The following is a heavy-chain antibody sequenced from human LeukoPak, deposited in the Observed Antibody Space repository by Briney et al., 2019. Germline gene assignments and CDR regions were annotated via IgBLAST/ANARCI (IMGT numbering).Heavy chain of an antibody. D-gene: IGHD6-13*01. CDR3: AKRHERGSSWYPVTDAFDI. Sequence: GGSLRLSCTASGFTFSSYAMSWVRQAPGKGLEWVSVISGSGDNTYYADSVKGRFTISRDNSKNTLYLQMNSLRAEDTAVYYCAKRHERGSSWYPVTDAFDIWGQGTMVTVSS. J-gene: IGHJ3*02. CDR2: ISGSGDNT. V-gene: IGHV3-23*01. CDR1: GFTFSSYA.